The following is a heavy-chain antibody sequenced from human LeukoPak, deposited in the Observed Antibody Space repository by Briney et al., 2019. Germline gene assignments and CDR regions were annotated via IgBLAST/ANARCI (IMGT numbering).Heavy chain of an antibody. V-gene: IGHV1-2*02. CDR3: ARRVERYQLLLGGWFDP. CDR2: INPNSGGT. D-gene: IGHD2-2*01. CDR1: EYTFTGYY. J-gene: IGHJ5*02. Sequence: ASVKVSCKASEYTFTGYYMHWVRQAPGQGLEWMGWINPNSGGTNYAQKFQGRVTMTRDTSISTAYMELSRLRSDDTAVYYCARRVERYQLLLGGWFDPWGQGTLVTVSS.